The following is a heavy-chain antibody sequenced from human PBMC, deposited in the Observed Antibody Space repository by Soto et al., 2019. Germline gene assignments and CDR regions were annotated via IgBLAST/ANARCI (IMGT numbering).Heavy chain of an antibody. CDR1: GYSFISYW. J-gene: IGHJ3*02. V-gene: IGHV5-51*01. CDR3: ASQEMATKNVDAFDI. CDR2: IYPGDSDT. D-gene: IGHD5-12*01. Sequence: GESLKISCKGSGYSFISYWIGWVRQMPGKGLEWMGIIYPGDSDTTYSPSFQGQVTISADMSNNTAYLQWSSLKASDTAMYYCASQEMATKNVDAFDIWGQGTMVTVSS.